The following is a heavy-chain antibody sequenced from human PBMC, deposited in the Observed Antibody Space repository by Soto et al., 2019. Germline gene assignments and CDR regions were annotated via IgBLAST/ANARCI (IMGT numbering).Heavy chain of an antibody. V-gene: IGHV3-74*01. CDR3: AREVSHGYVLRGMDV. CDR1: KFTITSYW. D-gene: IGHD5-18*01. J-gene: IGHJ6*02. Sequence: EVQLVESGRGLVQPGGSVRLSCAASKFTITSYWMHWVRQAPGKGLVWVSRINSDGSSISYADDVKGRFTISRDNAKNTLYLQMNSLRVEDTAVYYCAREVSHGYVLRGMDVWGQGTTVTVFS. CDR2: INSDGSSI.